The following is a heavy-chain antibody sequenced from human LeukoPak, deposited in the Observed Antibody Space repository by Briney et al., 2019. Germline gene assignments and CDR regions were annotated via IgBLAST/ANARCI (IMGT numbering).Heavy chain of an antibody. Sequence: SETLSPTCTVSGGSISSYYWSWIRQPAGKGLEWIGRIYTSGSTNYNPSLKSRVTMSVDTSKNQFSLKLSSVTAADTAVYYCARGIVVVPAAIAPTYYYYMDVWGKGTTVTVSS. CDR3: ARGIVVVPAAIAPTYYYYMDV. V-gene: IGHV4-4*07. J-gene: IGHJ6*03. D-gene: IGHD2-2*01. CDR1: GGSISSYY. CDR2: IYTSGST.